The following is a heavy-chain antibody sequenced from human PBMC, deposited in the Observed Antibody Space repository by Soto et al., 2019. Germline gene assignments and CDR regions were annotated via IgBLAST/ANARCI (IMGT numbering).Heavy chain of an antibody. CDR3: ARDDYGIYPY. CDR1: GYAITAYY. V-gene: IGHV1-2*02. Sequence: QVQLVQSGTEVKKPGASVRVSCKASGYAITAYYIHWVRQAPGQGLEWMGWVDPRTGGAIYAQKFQDTVTMTRETSLRTVSMGLSGLRSDDTALYYCARDDYGIYPYWGQGTLVTVPS. D-gene: IGHD1-26*01. CDR2: VDPRTGGA. J-gene: IGHJ4*02.